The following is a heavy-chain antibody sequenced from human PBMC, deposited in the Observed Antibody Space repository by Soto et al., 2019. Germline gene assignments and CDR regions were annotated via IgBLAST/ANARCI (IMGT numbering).Heavy chain of an antibody. Sequence: GASVKVSCKASGYTFTSYAMHWVRQAPGQRLEWMGWINAGNGNTKYSQKFQGRVTITRDTSASTAYMELSSLRSEDTAVYYCAGIAVAGTIVNYWGQGTLVTVSS. J-gene: IGHJ4*02. D-gene: IGHD6-19*01. V-gene: IGHV1-3*01. CDR3: AGIAVAGTIVNY. CDR1: GYTFTSYA. CDR2: INAGNGNT.